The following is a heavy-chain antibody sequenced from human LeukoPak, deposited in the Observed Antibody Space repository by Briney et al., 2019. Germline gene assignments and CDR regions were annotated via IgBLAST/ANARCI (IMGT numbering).Heavy chain of an antibody. D-gene: IGHD2-21*02. Sequence: PGGSLRLSCAASGFTFSSYAMSWVRQAPGKGLEWVAVISYDGSNKYYADSVKGRFTISRDNSKNTLYLQMNSLRAEDTAVYYCASLTAEFDYWGQGTLVTVSS. V-gene: IGHV3-30*04. CDR1: GFTFSSYA. CDR2: ISYDGSNK. CDR3: ASLTAEFDY. J-gene: IGHJ4*02.